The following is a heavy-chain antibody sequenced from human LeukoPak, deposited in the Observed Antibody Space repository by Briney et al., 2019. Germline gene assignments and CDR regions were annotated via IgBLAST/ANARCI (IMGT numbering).Heavy chain of an antibody. CDR2: ISTYNGHT. Sequence: WASVKVSCKASGYTFYNYGINWVRQAPGQGLEWMGWISTYNGHTDYEHKLQGRVALTTDTSTNTAYMELRRLTSDDTAVYYCARLSGNYRTFDYWGQGSLVIVSS. CDR1: GYTFYNYG. J-gene: IGHJ4*02. D-gene: IGHD1-7*01. V-gene: IGHV1-18*01. CDR3: ARLSGNYRTFDY.